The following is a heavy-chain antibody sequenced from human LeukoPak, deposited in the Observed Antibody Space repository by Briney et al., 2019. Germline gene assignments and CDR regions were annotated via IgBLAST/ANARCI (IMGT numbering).Heavy chain of an antibody. D-gene: IGHD5-12*01. Sequence: GGSLRPSCAASGFTFDDYAMHWVRQAPGKGLEWASGISWNSGSIGYADSVKGRFTISRDNAKNSLYLQMNGLRAEDTALYYCAKDISDGYNSEAFDIWGQGTMVTVSS. J-gene: IGHJ3*02. CDR1: GFTFDDYA. CDR3: AKDISDGYNSEAFDI. CDR2: ISWNSGSI. V-gene: IGHV3-9*01.